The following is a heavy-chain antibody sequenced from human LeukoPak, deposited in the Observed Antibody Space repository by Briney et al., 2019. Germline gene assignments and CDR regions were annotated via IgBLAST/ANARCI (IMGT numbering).Heavy chain of an antibody. D-gene: IGHD1-26*01. CDR3: AKIPTGRREEWFDP. CDR1: GFSFSTYA. J-gene: IGHJ5*02. Sequence: GGSLRLSCAASGFSFSTYAMTWVRQTPGRGLQWVSAISAGGATYYADSVEGRFTISRDNSKSTLYLQMNSLRAEDTAVYYCAKIPTGRREEWFDPWGQGTLVTISS. V-gene: IGHV3-23*01. CDR2: ISAGGAT.